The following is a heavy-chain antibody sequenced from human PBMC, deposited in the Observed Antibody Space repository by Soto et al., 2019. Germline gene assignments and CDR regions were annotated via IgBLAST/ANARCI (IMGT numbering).Heavy chain of an antibody. CDR3: AVQWGY. D-gene: IGHD2-8*01. V-gene: IGHV3-30-3*01. CDR1: VFTFSSYA. J-gene: IGHJ4*02. CDR2: ISYDGSKK. Sequence: GWSLRLSCAASVFTFSSYAMHWVRQAPGKGLEWVAVISYDGSKKDYADSVKGRFTISRDNSKDTRYLQMNSLRAEDTAVYYCAVQWGYWGQGTLVTVSS.